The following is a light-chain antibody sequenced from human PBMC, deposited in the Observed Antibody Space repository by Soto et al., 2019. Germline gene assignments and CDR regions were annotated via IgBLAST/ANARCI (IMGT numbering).Light chain of an antibody. J-gene: IGKJ2*01. CDR3: QQFGSSIPHT. CDR2: GAS. CDR1: QVIGSRY. Sequence: EIVRSQSPGTLSLSPGERATISCRASQVIGSRYLAWYHQKSGQAPRLLIYGASSSATGIPDRFSGSGSGTDFTLSISRLEPEDFGVYYCQQFGSSIPHTFGQGTKLEIK. V-gene: IGKV3-20*01.